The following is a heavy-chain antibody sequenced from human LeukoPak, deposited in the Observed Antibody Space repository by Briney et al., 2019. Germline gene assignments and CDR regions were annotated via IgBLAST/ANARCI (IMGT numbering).Heavy chain of an antibody. CDR2: IYSGGST. CDR3: ARAGREYYYDSSGYYPPNDAFDI. J-gene: IGHJ3*02. D-gene: IGHD3-22*01. V-gene: IGHV3-66*01. CDR1: GFXVSSNY. Sequence: GGSLRLSCAASGFXVSSNYISWVRQAPGKGLEWVSFIYSGGSTYYADSVKVRFTISRDNSKNTLYLQMNSLRAEDTAVYYCARAGREYYYDSSGYYPPNDAFDIWGQGTMVTVSS.